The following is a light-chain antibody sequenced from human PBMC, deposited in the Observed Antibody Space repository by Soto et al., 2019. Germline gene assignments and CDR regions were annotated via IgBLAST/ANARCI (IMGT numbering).Light chain of an antibody. V-gene: IGLV1-44*01. CDR2: NND. CDR3: ATWDDSLNGVV. J-gene: IGLJ3*02. CDR1: SSNLGSHT. Sequence: QSVLTQPPSASGTPGQRVTISCSGSSSNLGSHTVHWYQQLPGAAPRLLIYNNDERPSGVPDRFSGSKYGTSASLAMSGLQSEDEADYYCATWDDSLNGVVFGGGTKVTVL.